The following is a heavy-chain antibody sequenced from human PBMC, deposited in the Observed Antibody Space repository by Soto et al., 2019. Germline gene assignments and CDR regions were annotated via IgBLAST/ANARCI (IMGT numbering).Heavy chain of an antibody. J-gene: IGHJ4*02. D-gene: IGHD6-19*01. V-gene: IGHV3-48*03. Sequence: PGGSVRLSCSASVLTFNSHETKWVRRAPGRGLKWVRQISRRGRTIYCADSVNCRVAISWDNAKNSLYLQMNSLRAEDTAVYYCSRDRRIAVAGELDDGGQGT. CDR3: SRDRRIAVAGELDD. CDR2: ISRRGRTI. CDR1: VLTFNSHE.